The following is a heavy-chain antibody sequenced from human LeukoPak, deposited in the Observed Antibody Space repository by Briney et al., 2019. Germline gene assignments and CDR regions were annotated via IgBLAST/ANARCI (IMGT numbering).Heavy chain of an antibody. D-gene: IGHD3-10*01. J-gene: IGHJ5*02. Sequence: RASVKVSCKASGYTFTSYAMHWVRQAPGQRLEWMGWINAGNGNTKYSQKFQGRVTITRDTSASTAYMELSSLRSEDTAVYYCAREGEVLLWFGYNWFDPWGQGTLVTVSS. CDR2: INAGNGNT. V-gene: IGHV1-3*01. CDR3: AREGEVLLWFGYNWFDP. CDR1: GYTFTSYA.